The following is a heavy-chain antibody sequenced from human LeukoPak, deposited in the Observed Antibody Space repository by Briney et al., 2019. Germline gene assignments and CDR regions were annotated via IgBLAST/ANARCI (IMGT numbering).Heavy chain of an antibody. V-gene: IGHV6-1*01. Sequence: SQTLSLTCAVSGDTLFSSSVAWSWIRQSPSRGVEWLGRTYYRSMLSFDYAISVKIRISISTDTSKNHFSLLLTSVTPEDTAVYFSARGKYTNFDNWGQGTLVTVSS. CDR1: GDTLFSSSVA. CDR2: TYYRSMLSF. CDR3: ARGKYTNFDN. D-gene: IGHD2-2*02. J-gene: IGHJ4*02.